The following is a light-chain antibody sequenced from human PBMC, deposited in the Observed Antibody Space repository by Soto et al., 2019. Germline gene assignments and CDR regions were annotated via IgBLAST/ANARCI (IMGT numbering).Light chain of an antibody. V-gene: IGKV3-20*01. Sequence: EIVLTQSPGTLSLPPGERATLSCRASQSVSSSYLAWYQQKPGQAPRLLIYGASSRATGIPDRFSGSGSGTDFTLTISRLEPEDFAVYYCQQYGSSTGITFGQGTRLEIK. CDR2: GAS. J-gene: IGKJ5*01. CDR1: QSVSSSY. CDR3: QQYGSSTGIT.